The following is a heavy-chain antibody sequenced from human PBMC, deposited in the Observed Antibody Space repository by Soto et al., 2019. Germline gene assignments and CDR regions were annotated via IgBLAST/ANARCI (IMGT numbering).Heavy chain of an antibody. CDR1: GGSISSYY. V-gene: IGHV4-59*01. CDR3: ARGGMRIAVAPYFDY. J-gene: IGHJ4*02. Sequence: SETLSLTCTVSGGSISSYYWSWIRQPPGKGLEWIGYIYYSGSTNYNPSLKSRVTISVDTSKNQFSLKLSSVTAADTAVYYCARGGMRIAVAPYFDYWGQGTLVTVSS. CDR2: IYYSGST. D-gene: IGHD6-19*01.